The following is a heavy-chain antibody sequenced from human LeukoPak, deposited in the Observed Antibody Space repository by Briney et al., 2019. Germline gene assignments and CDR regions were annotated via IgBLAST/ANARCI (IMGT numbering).Heavy chain of an antibody. CDR3: AKGEGGDSGWYGDY. Sequence: GGSLRLSCAASGFTFSSYEMIWVRQAPGKGLEGVSGIGGTDGSTYYADSVKGRFTISRDNSKNTLFLQMNSLRPEDTAVYYCAKGEGGDSGWYGDYWGQGTLVTVSS. CDR2: IGGTDGST. V-gene: IGHV3-23*01. J-gene: IGHJ4*02. CDR1: GFTFSSYE. D-gene: IGHD6-19*01.